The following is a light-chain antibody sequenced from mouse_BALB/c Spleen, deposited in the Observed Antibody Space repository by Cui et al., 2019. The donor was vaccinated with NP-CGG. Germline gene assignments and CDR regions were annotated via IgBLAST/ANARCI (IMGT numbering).Light chain of an antibody. J-gene: IGLJ1*01. CDR2: GTN. V-gene: IGLV1*01. CDR1: TGTVTTSNY. Sequence: HAVLTQESAPTTSPGETVTPTCRSSTGTVTTSNYANWVQEKPDHLFTGLIGGTNNRAPGVPARFSGSLIGDKAALTITGAQTQDEAIYFCALWYSNHWVFGGGTKLTVL. CDR3: ALWYSNHWV.